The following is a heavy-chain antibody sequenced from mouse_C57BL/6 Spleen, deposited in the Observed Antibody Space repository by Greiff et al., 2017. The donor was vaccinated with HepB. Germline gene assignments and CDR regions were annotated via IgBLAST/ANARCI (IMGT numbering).Heavy chain of an antibody. V-gene: IGHV1-80*01. Sequence: QVHVKQSGAELVKPGASVKISCKASGYAFSSYWMNWVKQRPGKGLEWIGQIYPGDGDTNYNGKFKGKATLTADKSSSTAYMQLSSLTSEDSAVYFCAREGLRRGDYFDYWGQGTTLTVSS. CDR2: IYPGDGDT. CDR1: GYAFSSYW. J-gene: IGHJ2*01. CDR3: AREGLRRGDYFDY. D-gene: IGHD2-4*01.